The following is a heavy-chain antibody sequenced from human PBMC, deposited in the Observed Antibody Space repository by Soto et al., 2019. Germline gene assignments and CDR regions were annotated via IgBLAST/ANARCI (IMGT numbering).Heavy chain of an antibody. CDR3: ADRWWVRAQNSFDV. Sequence: QITLKESGPTLVKPTQTLTLTCTFSGFSLSTSGVGVGWIRQPPGKALEWLALIYWDDDKRYSPSLKSRLTITNDTSKNQVVLTITNMDPVDTATYYCADRWWVRAQNSFDVWGQGTMVTVSS. D-gene: IGHD3-10*01. CDR1: GFSLSTSGVG. V-gene: IGHV2-5*02. J-gene: IGHJ3*01. CDR2: IYWDDDK.